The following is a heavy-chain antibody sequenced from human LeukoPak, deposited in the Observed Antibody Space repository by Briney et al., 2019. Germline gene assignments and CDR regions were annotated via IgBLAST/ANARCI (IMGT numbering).Heavy chain of an antibody. V-gene: IGHV4-59*01. CDR1: GGSISSYY. CDR3: ARTRISYFDY. CDR2: IYYSGSA. J-gene: IGHJ4*02. D-gene: IGHD2/OR15-2a*01. Sequence: SETLSLTCTVSGGSISSYYWSWIRQPPGKGLEWIGYIYYSGSANYNPSLKSRVTISVDTSKNQFSLKLSSVTAADTAVYYCARTRISYFDYWGQGTLVTVSS.